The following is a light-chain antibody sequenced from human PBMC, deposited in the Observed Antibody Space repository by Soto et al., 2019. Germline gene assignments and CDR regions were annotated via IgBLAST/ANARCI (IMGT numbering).Light chain of an antibody. V-gene: IGKV3-15*01. CDR1: QSLSDN. J-gene: IGKJ1*01. Sequence: ELVLTQSPGTLSLSPGERATLSCRASQSLSDNLSWYQQTPGLVPRLLIYDASTRATGIPARFSGSGSGTEFTLTISSLQSEDLAVYLWQQYNNWPPSWTFGQGTKV. CDR3: QQYNNWPPSWT. CDR2: DAS.